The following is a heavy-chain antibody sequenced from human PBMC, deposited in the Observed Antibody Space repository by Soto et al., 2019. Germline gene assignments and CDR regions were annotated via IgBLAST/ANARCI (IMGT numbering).Heavy chain of an antibody. CDR1: GFMFSDYD. V-gene: IGHV3-33*06. J-gene: IGHJ3*01. D-gene: IGHD6-13*01. CDR3: AKDVGSSSWHAPQV. CDR2: SRYDGSNK. Sequence: QVQLVESGGGVVQPGRSLRLSCRASGFMFSDYDMHWVRQAPGKGLEWVAVSRYDGSNKYYEDSVKGRFIISRDNSKNTMYVERNSLGGEDTAVYYCAKDVGSSSWHAPQVWGQGTMVTVSS.